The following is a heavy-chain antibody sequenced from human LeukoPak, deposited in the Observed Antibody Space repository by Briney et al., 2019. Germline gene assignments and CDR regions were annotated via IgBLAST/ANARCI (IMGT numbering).Heavy chain of an antibody. CDR3: ARVHNSDYHFDY. D-gene: IGHD6-25*01. V-gene: IGHV1-69*13. CDR1: GGTFSSYA. J-gene: IGHJ4*02. Sequence: SVKVSCKASGGTFSSYAISWVRQAPGQGLEWMGGIIPIFGTANYAQKFQGRVTITADESTSTAYMELSSLRSEDTAVYYCARVHNSDYHFDYWGQGTLVTVSS. CDR2: IIPIFGTA.